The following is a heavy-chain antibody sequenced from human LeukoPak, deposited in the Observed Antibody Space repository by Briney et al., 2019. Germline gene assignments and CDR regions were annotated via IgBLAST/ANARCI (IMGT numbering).Heavy chain of an antibody. Sequence: PGGSLRLSCAASGFTFSSYAMSWVRQAPGKGLEWVSAISGSGGSTYYADSVEGRFTISRDNSKNTLYLQMNSLRAEDTAVYYCAKATRALIDYFDYWGPGTLVTVSS. CDR2: ISGSGGST. D-gene: IGHD1-26*01. CDR3: AKATRALIDYFDY. V-gene: IGHV3-23*01. J-gene: IGHJ4*02. CDR1: GFTFSSYA.